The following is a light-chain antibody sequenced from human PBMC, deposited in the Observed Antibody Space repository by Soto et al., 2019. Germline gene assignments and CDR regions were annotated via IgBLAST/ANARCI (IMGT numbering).Light chain of an antibody. CDR2: GAS. CDR1: RSVSKY. V-gene: IGKV3-11*01. J-gene: IGKJ2*01. CDR3: HHRGEWPRT. Sequence: EIVLTQSPATLSLSPGERATLSCRASRSVSKYLAWYQQKPGQAPRLLIYGASNRATGIPARFTGSGSGTDFTLTISSLEPEDFAVYYCHHRGEWPRTFGQGTKLEIK.